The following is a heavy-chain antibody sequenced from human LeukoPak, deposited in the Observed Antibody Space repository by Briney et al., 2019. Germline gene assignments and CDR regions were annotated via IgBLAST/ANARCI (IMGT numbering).Heavy chain of an antibody. V-gene: IGHV4-61*09. CDR2: IYTSGST. D-gene: IGHD3-22*01. CDR3: ARGRYYYDSSDPAYFDY. CDR1: GGSISSGSYC. J-gene: IGHJ4*02. Sequence: SETLSLTCTVSGGSISSGSYCWSWIRQPAGKGLEWIGHIYTSGSTNYNPSLKSRVTISVDTSKNQFSLKLSSVTAADTAVYYCARGRYYYDSSDPAYFDYWGQGTLVTVSS.